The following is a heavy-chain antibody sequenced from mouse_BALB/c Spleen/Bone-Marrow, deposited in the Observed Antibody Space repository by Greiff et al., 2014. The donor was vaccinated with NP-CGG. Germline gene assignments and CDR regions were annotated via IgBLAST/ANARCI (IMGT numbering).Heavy chain of an antibody. CDR1: GYSFTTYW. J-gene: IGHJ3*01. V-gene: IGHV1-61*01. Sequence: QVQLKQSGAELVRPGASVKLSCKASGYSFTTYWMNWVKQRPGQGLEWIGMIHPSDIETRLNQKFKDKATLTVDKSSNTAYMQLSSPTSEDSAVYYCARGEITAFAYWGQGTLVTVSA. CDR2: IHPSDIET. D-gene: IGHD2-4*01. CDR3: ARGEITAFAY.